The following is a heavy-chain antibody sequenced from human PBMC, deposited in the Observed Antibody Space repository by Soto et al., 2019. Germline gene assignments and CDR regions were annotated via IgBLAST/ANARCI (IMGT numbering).Heavy chain of an antibody. J-gene: IGHJ6*03. Sequence: ASVKVSCKTSGYTFINYAMHWVRQAPGQRPEWMGWINAGNGNTKYAQKLQDRVTMTRDTSTSTAYMELRSLRSDDTAVYYCARVQYYDFWSGYYTDASYYYYYYYMDVWGKGTTVTVSS. CDR2: INAGNGNT. D-gene: IGHD3-3*01. V-gene: IGHV1-3*01. CDR3: ARVQYYDFWSGYYTDASYYYYYYYMDV. CDR1: GYTFINYA.